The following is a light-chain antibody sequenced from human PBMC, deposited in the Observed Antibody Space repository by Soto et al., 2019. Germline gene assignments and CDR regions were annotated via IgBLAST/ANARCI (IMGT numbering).Light chain of an antibody. J-gene: IGKJ1*01. CDR1: QSVSSN. Sequence: EIVMTQSPATLSVSPGEGATLSCRASQSVSSNLAWYQQKPGQAPRLLIYGASTRATGIPARFSGSGSGTEFTLTISSLQSEDYEFYYCQQYNNWPPAWTFGQGTKVEI. CDR3: QQYNNWPPAWT. V-gene: IGKV3-15*01. CDR2: GAS.